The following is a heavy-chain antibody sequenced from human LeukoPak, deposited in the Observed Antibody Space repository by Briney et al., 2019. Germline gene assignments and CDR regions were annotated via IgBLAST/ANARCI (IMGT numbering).Heavy chain of an antibody. CDR2: IYYSGST. J-gene: IGHJ5*02. D-gene: IGHD3-10*01. Sequence: SETLSLTCTVSGGSISSGDYYWSWIRQPPGKGLEWIGYIYYSGSTYYSPSLKSRVTISVDTSKNQFSLKLSSVTAADTAVYYCATIYGSGSQNWFDPWGQGTLVTVSS. V-gene: IGHV4-30-4*01. CDR3: ATIYGSGSQNWFDP. CDR1: GGSISSGDYY.